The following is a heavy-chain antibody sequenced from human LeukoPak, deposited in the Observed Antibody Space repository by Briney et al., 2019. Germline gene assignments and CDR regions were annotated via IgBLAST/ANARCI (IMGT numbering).Heavy chain of an antibody. D-gene: IGHD6-19*01. J-gene: IGHJ4*02. CDR2: IIHSGGT. Sequence: SETLSLTCANHGGSSMGVFWSWIRQPPGKGLEWIGEIIHSGGTNYNPSLKSRVTMSVDRSKNQFSLEVTSVTAADTAEYYCARSHSSDWYTKDHWGQGTLVTVSS. CDR3: ARSHSSDWYTKDH. V-gene: IGHV4-34*12. CDR1: GGSSMGVF.